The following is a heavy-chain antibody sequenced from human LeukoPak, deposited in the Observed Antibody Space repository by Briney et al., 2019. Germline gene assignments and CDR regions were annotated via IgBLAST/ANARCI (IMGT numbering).Heavy chain of an antibody. V-gene: IGHV3-48*04. CDR2: ISSSSSTI. CDR1: GFTFSSYG. Sequence: GGSLRLSCAASGFTFSSYGMTWVRQAPGKGLEWVSYISSSSSTIYYADSVKGRFTISRDNAKNSLYLQMNSLRAEDTAVYYCARESPDYWGQGTLVTVSS. CDR3: ARESPDY. J-gene: IGHJ4*02.